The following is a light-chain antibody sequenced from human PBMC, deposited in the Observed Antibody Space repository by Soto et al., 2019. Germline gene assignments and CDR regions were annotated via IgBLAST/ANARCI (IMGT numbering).Light chain of an antibody. CDR1: QSVTSD. CDR3: QHYNKWPPMYT. Sequence: EVVMTQSPATLSAFPGERATLSCRASQSVTSDLAWYQQTPGQAPRLLIYATSTRATCIPARFSCSGSGTEFTLTISSLPSDDFAMYYCQHYNKWPPMYTFGQGTKLEIK. V-gene: IGKV3-15*01. CDR2: ATS. J-gene: IGKJ2*01.